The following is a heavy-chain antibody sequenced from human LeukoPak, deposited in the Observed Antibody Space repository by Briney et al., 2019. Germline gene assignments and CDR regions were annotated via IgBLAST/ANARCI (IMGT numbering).Heavy chain of an antibody. CDR1: GGSIRNYY. D-gene: IGHD3-22*01. J-gene: IGHJ4*02. V-gene: IGHV4-59*08. Sequence: SETLSLTCSVSGGSIRNYYWTWIRQPPGKGLEWFGHVSNSGNTKYNPSLKSRVTISIDTSKKHFSLNLSSVSAADTAVYYCASRAFYDSSGLDFWGQGILVTVSS. CDR2: VSNSGNT. CDR3: ASRAFYDSSGLDF.